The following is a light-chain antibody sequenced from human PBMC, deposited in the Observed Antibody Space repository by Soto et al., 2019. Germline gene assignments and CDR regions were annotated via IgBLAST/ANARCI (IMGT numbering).Light chain of an antibody. CDR1: SSDVGAYDY. Sequence: QSVLTQPASVSGSPGQSIAISCTGTSSDVGAYDYVSWYQQHPGKAPKLMINDVNHRPSGVSNRFSGSKSGNTASLTISGLQAEDEADYHCSSYTSSGSVIFGGGTKLTVL. CDR2: DVN. CDR3: SSYTSSGSVI. J-gene: IGLJ2*01. V-gene: IGLV2-14*03.